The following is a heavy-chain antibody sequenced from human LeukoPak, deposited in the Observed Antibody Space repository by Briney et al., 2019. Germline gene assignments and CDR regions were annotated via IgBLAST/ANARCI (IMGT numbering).Heavy chain of an antibody. Sequence: PGGSLRLSCTASGFTLSNYYMSWGRQAPGKGLEWVANINQDASDKFYVDSVKGRFTISRDNAKNSIYLQMDNPRADDTAVYYCEREGTSYDSSDTMAPYWGQGTLVTPSS. CDR3: EREGTSYDSSDTMAPY. CDR2: INQDASDK. V-gene: IGHV3-7*01. J-gene: IGHJ4*02. D-gene: IGHD3-22*01. CDR1: GFTLSNYY.